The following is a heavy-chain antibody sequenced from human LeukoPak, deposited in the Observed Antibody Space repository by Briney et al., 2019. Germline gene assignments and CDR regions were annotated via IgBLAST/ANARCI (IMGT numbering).Heavy chain of an antibody. CDR1: GFTFSSYA. CDR3: AKGSYYYDSADYFDY. J-gene: IGHJ4*02. D-gene: IGHD3-22*01. Sequence: GGSLRLSCAASGFTFSSYAMSWVRQAPGKGLEWVSTLSGSGGNTYYADSVKGRVTISRDNSKDTLYLQMNSLRAEDTAVYHCAKGSYYYDSADYFDYWGQGTLVTVSS. CDR2: LSGSGGNT. V-gene: IGHV3-23*01.